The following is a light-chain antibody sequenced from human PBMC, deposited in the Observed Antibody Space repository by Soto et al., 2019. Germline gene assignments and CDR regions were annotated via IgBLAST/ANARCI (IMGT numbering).Light chain of an antibody. CDR2: AAS. CDR3: QQHNSYPLT. J-gene: IGKJ4*01. Sequence: DIQLTQSPSFLSAYVGDRVTITCRARQGISNYLAWYKQKPGKAPELLIYAASTLYSGVPSRFSGSTSGTEFTLTIISLQAEDFATYYCQQHNSYPLTFGGGTKVEIK. V-gene: IGKV1-9*01. CDR1: QGISNY.